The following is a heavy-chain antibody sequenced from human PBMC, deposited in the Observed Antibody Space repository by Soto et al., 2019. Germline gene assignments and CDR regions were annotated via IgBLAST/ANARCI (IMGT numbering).Heavy chain of an antibody. CDR1: GYSFTSYW. CDR3: ARGSAYDYFRVAFDI. V-gene: IGHV5-51*01. J-gene: IGHJ3*02. Sequence: GESLKISCKGSGYSFTSYWIGWVRQMPGKGLEWMGIICPGDSDTRYSPSFQGQVTISADKSISTAYLQWSSLKASDTAMYYCARGSAYDYFRVAFDIWGQGTMVTVSS. D-gene: IGHD5-12*01. CDR2: ICPGDSDT.